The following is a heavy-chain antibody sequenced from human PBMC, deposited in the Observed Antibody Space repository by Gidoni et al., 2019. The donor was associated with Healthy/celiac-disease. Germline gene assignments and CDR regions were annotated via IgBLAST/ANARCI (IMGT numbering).Heavy chain of an antibody. J-gene: IGHJ6*02. CDR1: GFTFSSYA. V-gene: IGHV3-23*01. CDR3: AKDSSTTVTPYYYYYYGMDV. D-gene: IGHD4-17*01. Sequence: EVQLLESGGGLVQPGGSLRLSCAASGFTFSSYAMHWVRQAPGKGLEWGSAISGSGGSTYYADSVKGRFTISRDNSKNTLYLQMNSLRAEDTAVYYCAKDSSTTVTPYYYYYYGMDVWGQGTTVTVSS. CDR2: ISGSGGST.